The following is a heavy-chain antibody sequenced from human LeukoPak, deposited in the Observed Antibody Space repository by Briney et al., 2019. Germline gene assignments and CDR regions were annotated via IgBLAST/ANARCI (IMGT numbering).Heavy chain of an antibody. Sequence: PSETLSLTCAVYGGSFSGYYWSWIRQPPGKGLEWIGEINHSGSTNYNPSLKSRVTISVDTSKNQFSLKLISVTAADTAVYYCARAVAGTSGRFALDYWGQGILVTVSS. J-gene: IGHJ4*02. CDR1: GGSFSGYY. CDR3: ARAVAGTSGRFALDY. CDR2: INHSGST. V-gene: IGHV4-34*01. D-gene: IGHD6-19*01.